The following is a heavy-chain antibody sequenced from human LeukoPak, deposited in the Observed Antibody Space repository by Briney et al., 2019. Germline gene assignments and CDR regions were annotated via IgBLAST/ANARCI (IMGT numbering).Heavy chain of an antibody. CDR2: FHYSGST. CDR1: GGSISSYY. D-gene: IGHD6-19*01. CDR3: AAGRQWLVYDY. J-gene: IGHJ4*02. Sequence: SETLSLTCSVSGGSISSYYWTWIRQPPGKGLEWIGHFHYSGSTNYNPSLKSRVTLSVDTSKNEFSLKMTSVTAGDTAVYYCAAGRQWLVYDYWGQGTLVTVSS. V-gene: IGHV4-59*01.